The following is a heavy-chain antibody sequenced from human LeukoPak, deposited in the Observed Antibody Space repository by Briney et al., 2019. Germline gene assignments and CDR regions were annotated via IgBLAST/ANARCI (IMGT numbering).Heavy chain of an antibody. CDR3: ARDLGDYNWNDVRPNWFDP. CDR1: GFTFSSYA. V-gene: IGHV3-30*04. CDR2: ISYDGSNK. D-gene: IGHD1-20*01. J-gene: IGHJ5*02. Sequence: PGGSLRLSCAASGFTFSSYAMHWVRQAPGKGLEWVAVISYDGSNKYYADSVKGRFTISRDNSKNTLYLQMNSLRAEDTAVYYCARDLGDYNWNDVRPNWFDPWGQGTLVTVPS.